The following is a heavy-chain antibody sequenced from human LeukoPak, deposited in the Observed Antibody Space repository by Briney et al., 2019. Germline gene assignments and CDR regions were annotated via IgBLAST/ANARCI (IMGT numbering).Heavy chain of an antibody. J-gene: IGHJ5*02. CDR1: GYTFTGYY. CDR2: INPNSGGT. V-gene: IGHV1-2*06. D-gene: IGHD3-10*01. Sequence: ASVKVSCKASGYTFTGYYMHWVRQAPGQGLEWMGRINPNSGGTNYAQEFQGRVTMTRDTSISTAYMELSRLRSDDTAVYYCARDPSYYGSGRVVNWFDPWGQGTLVTVSS. CDR3: ARDPSYYGSGRVVNWFDP.